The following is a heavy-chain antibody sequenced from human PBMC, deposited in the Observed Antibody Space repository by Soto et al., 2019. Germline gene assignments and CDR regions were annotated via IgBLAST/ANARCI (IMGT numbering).Heavy chain of an antibody. CDR1: GFSLSTSGVG. CDR3: AHRLLVAGLFDY. V-gene: IGHV2-5*02. D-gene: IGHD6-19*01. J-gene: IGHJ4*02. CDR2: IFWDDYK. Sequence: SGPTPGEPTRTLTLTCTFSGFSLSTSGVGVGGILQPPGKALEWLALIFWDDYKRYSPSLKSRLTITKDTSKNQVVLTMTNMDPVDTATYYCAHRLLVAGLFDYWGQGTPVTVSS.